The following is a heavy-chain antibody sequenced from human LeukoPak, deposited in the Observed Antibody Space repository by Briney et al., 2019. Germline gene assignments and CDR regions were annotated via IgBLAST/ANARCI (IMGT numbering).Heavy chain of an antibody. CDR1: GFTFSSYS. V-gene: IGHV3-21*01. D-gene: IGHD1-26*01. Sequence: TGGSLRLSCAASGFTFSSYSMNWVRQAPGKGLEWVSSISSSSSYIYYADSVKGRFTISRDNAKNSLYLQMNSLRAEDTAVYYCARNRGRGFDPWGQGTLVTVSS. CDR2: ISSSSSYI. J-gene: IGHJ5*02. CDR3: ARNRGRGFDP.